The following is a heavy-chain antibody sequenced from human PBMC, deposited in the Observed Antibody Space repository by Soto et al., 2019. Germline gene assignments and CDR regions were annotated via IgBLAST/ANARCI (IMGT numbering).Heavy chain of an antibody. CDR1: GLTVSGKKY. V-gene: IGHV3-53*01. CDR2: LYDVDGS. D-gene: IGHD1-1*01. Sequence: DVQLVESGGGLMQPGESLRLSCAASGLTVSGKKYVAWVRQAPGKGPEWVSALYDVDGSFYADSVKGRFTTSSDSSKTTVYLQLHGLRPDDTAVYYCATWHEREHAYDVWGQGTTVTVSS. J-gene: IGHJ3*01. CDR3: ATWHEREHAYDV.